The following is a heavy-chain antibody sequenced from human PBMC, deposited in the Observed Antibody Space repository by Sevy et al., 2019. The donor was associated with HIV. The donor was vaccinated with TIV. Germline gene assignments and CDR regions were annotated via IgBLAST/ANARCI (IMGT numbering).Heavy chain of an antibody. CDR2: ISGSGGST. J-gene: IGHJ3*02. V-gene: IGHV3-23*01. CDR1: GFTFSSYA. CDR3: AKNLSPRELTDAFDI. Sequence: GGSLRLSCAASGFTFSSYAMSWVRQAPGRGLEWVSAISGSGGSTYYADSVKGRFTISRDNSKNTLYLQMNSLRAEDTAVYYCAKNLSPRELTDAFDIWGQGTMVTVSS. D-gene: IGHD1-26*01.